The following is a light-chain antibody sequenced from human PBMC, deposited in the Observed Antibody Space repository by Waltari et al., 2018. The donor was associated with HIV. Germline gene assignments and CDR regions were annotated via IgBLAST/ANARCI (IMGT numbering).Light chain of an antibody. V-gene: IGLV1-40*01. CDR1: GSTLWAGSD. CDR2: GNS. J-gene: IGLJ3*02. Sequence: QSVLTQPPSVSGAPGQRVPIPCTGRGSTLWAGSDVNRYQQLPGPAPKLLIYGNSNRPSGVPDRFSSSKSGTSASLAITGLQAEDEADYYCQSYDSSLSGSVFGGGTKLTVL. CDR3: QSYDSSLSGSV.